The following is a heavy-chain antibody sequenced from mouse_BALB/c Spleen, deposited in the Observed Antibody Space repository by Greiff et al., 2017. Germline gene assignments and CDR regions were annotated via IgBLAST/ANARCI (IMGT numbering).Heavy chain of an antibody. CDR1: GYSITSDYA. CDR3: ARDYGYDYAMDY. J-gene: IGHJ4*01. V-gene: IGHV3-2*02. D-gene: IGHD1-2*01. Sequence: EVKLMESGPGLVKPSQSLSLTCTVTGYSITSDYAWNWIRQFPGNKLEWMGYISYSGSTSYNPSLKSRTSITRDTSKNQCFLQLNSVTTEDTATYYCARDYGYDYAMDYWGQGTSVTVSS. CDR2: ISYSGST.